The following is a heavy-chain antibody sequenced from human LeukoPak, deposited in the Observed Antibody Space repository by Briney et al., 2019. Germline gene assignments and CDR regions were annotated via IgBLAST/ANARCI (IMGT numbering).Heavy chain of an antibody. CDR2: VNPSGGST. CDR3: ARDSQPNYYDSSGYPFQH. D-gene: IGHD3-22*01. J-gene: IGHJ1*01. Sequence: ASVKVSCKASGYSFTRYYMHWVRQAPGQGLEWMGIVNPSGGSTSYAQKLQGRVTMTRDTSTSTVYMELSSLRYEDTAVYYCARDSQPNYYDSSGYPFQHWGQGTLVTVSS. V-gene: IGHV1-46*01. CDR1: GYSFTRYY.